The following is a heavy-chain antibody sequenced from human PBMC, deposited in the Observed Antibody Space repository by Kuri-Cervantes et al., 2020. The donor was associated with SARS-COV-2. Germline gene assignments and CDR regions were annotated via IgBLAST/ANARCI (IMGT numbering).Heavy chain of an antibody. V-gene: IGHV3-30*02. CDR3: ARGPDCSSTSGYLGFDY. Sequence: GESLKISCAASGFTFSSYGMHWVRQAPGKGLEWVAFIRYDGSNKYYADSVKGRFTISRDNSKNTLYLQMNSLRAEDTAVYYCARGPDCSSTSGYLGFDYWGREPWSPSPQ. CDR1: GFTFSSYG. D-gene: IGHD2-2*01. J-gene: IGHJ4*02. CDR2: IRYDGSNK.